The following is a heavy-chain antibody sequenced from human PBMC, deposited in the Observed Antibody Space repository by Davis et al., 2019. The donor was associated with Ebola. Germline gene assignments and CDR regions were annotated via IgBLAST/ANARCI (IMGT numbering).Heavy chain of an antibody. CDR3: ARVRITIFGVVIIVPYGMDV. J-gene: IGHJ6*02. Sequence: SLKISCAASGFTFDDYAMHWVRQAPGKGLEWVSGISWNSGSIGYADSVKGRFTISRDNAKNSLYLQMNSLRAEDTAVYYCARVRITIFGVVIIVPYGMDVWGQGTTVTVSS. CDR2: ISWNSGSI. CDR1: GFTFDDYA. D-gene: IGHD3-3*01. V-gene: IGHV3-9*01.